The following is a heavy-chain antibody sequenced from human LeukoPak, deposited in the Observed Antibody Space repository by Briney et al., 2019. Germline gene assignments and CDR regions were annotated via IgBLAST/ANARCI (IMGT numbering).Heavy chain of an antibody. V-gene: IGHV3-30*18. J-gene: IGHJ4*02. CDR2: ISYDGSNK. Sequence: GGSLRLSCAASGFTFSSYGMHWVRQAPGKGLEWVAVISYDGSNKYYADSVKGRFTISRDNSKNTLYLQMNSLRAEDTAVYYCAKASPKLWFGEYFFDYWGQGTLVTVSS. CDR3: AKASPKLWFGEYFFDY. D-gene: IGHD3-10*01. CDR1: GFTFSSYG.